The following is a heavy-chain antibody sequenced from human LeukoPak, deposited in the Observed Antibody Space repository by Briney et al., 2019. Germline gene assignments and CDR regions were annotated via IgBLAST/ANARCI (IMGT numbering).Heavy chain of an antibody. D-gene: IGHD3-10*01. Sequence: GRSLRLSCAASGLTFNNYAMHWVRQAPAKGLEWVAVLGFDGNNEYYADSVKGRFTISRDNSKSTLYLQMNSLRPEDTAVYYCTRGRVYTLVREGGMDVWDQGTTVIVSS. V-gene: IGHV3-30*04. CDR2: LGFDGNNE. CDR3: TRGRVYTLVREGGMDV. CDR1: GLTFNNYA. J-gene: IGHJ6*02.